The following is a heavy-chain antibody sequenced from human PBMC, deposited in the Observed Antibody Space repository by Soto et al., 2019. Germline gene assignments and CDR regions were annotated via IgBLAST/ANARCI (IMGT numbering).Heavy chain of an antibody. J-gene: IGHJ5*02. CDR3: ARYSGYEGLRFDP. Sequence: QVQLQESGPGLVKPSQTLSLTCTVSGGSISSGDYYWSWIRXXPGKGLEWIGYIYYSGSTYYNPSLKSRVTISVDTSKNQFSLKLSSVTAADTAVYYCARYSGYEGLRFDPWGQGTLVTVSS. CDR1: GGSISSGDYY. V-gene: IGHV4-30-4*01. D-gene: IGHD5-12*01. CDR2: IYYSGST.